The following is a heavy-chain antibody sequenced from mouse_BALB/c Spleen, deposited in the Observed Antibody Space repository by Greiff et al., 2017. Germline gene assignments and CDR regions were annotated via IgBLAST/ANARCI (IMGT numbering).Heavy chain of an antibody. Sequence: EVQLQQSGAELVRSGASVKLSCTASGFNIKDYYMHWVKQRPEQGLEWIGWIDPENGDTEYAPKFQGKATMTADTSSNTAYLQLSSLTSEDTAVYYCKGGRGGPFDDWGQGTTLTVSS. V-gene: IGHV14-4*02. J-gene: IGHJ2*01. CDR2: IDPENGDT. CDR3: KGGRGGPFDD. CDR1: GFNIKDYY.